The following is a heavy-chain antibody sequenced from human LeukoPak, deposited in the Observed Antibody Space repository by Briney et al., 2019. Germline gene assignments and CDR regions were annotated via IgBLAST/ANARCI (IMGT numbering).Heavy chain of an antibody. CDR2: ISSSSSYI. Sequence: GGSLRLSCAASGFTFSSYSMNWVRQAPGGGLEWVSSISSSSSYIYYADSVKGRFTISRDNAKDSLYLQMNSLRAKDTAVYYCARSPAYTSGFGFDYWGQGSLVTVSS. V-gene: IGHV3-21*01. D-gene: IGHD1-26*01. CDR1: GFTFSSYS. J-gene: IGHJ4*02. CDR3: ARSPAYTSGFGFDY.